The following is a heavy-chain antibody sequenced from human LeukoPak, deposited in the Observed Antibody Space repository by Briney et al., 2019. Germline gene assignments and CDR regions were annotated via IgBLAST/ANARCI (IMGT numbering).Heavy chain of an antibody. Sequence: GGSLRLSCAASGFTFSNYTMNWVRQAPGKGLEWVSSIGSRSTYVYFADSVKGRFTISRDNAKNSLYLQMNSLRAEDTALYYCAKDRYSSGWYGWFDPWGQGTLVTVSS. CDR1: GFTFSNYT. CDR2: IGSRSTYV. V-gene: IGHV3-21*04. CDR3: AKDRYSSGWYGWFDP. D-gene: IGHD6-19*01. J-gene: IGHJ5*02.